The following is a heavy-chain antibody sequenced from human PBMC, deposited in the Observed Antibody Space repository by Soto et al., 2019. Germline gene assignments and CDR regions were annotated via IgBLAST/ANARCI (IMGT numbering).Heavy chain of an antibody. CDR1: GYSFTTYG. CDR3: AREGVSPYYYSGMDG. Sequence: QVHLVQSGAEVKKPGASVKVSCKASGYSFTTYGISWVRQAPGQGLEWMGWISGYNGDTNYAQNFQARVTMTTDTSTRTAYMELRSLRSDDTAVYYCAREGVSPYYYSGMDGWGQGTRVTGSS. D-gene: IGHD2-21*01. CDR2: ISGYNGDT. J-gene: IGHJ6*02. V-gene: IGHV1-18*01.